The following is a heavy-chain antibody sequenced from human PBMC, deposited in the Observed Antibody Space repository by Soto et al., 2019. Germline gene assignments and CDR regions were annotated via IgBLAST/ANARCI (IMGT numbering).Heavy chain of an antibody. V-gene: IGHV3-23*01. Sequence: EVQLLESGGGLVQPGESLRLSCAASGFTFTTFDMSWARQAPGKGLEWVSVVRGRDGSTSYAHSLKGQFTISKESSKNKLYLRMNSLRAEHTALYYCGKGAWLDYWVQLTLVSLSS. CDR2: VRGRDGST. CDR1: GFTFTTFD. D-gene: IGHD5-12*01. J-gene: IGHJ4*02. CDR3: GKGAWLDY.